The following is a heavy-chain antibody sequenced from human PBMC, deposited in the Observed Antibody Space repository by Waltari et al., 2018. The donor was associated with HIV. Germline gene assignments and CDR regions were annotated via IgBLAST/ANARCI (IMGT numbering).Heavy chain of an antibody. CDR2: IYNKGRT. Sequence: EVQLVESGGGLVKPGGSLRLSCAVFVFSVSDNYMGWVRLAPGKGMKWVSVIYNKGRTQYIDSVKGRLTIFRDNSKNALYLQINSLRVDDTAVYYCARMKRSYGSGQARYFYFGMVVWGQGTTVIVSS. D-gene: IGHD3-10*01. J-gene: IGHJ6*02. CDR1: VFSVSDNY. V-gene: IGHV3-53*01. CDR3: ARMKRSYGSGQARYFYFGMVV.